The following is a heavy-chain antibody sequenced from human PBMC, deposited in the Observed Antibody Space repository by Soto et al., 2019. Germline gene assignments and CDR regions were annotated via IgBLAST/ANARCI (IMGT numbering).Heavy chain of an antibody. V-gene: IGHV1-69*06. CDR3: ARGGRCFDWLFSP. CDR2: IIPMLGTT. J-gene: IGHJ4*02. CDR1: GDTFSNHA. D-gene: IGHD3-9*01. Sequence: QVQLVQSGAEVKKPGSSMKVSCKASGDTFSNHAISWVRQAPGQGLEWMGGIIPMLGTTNNAQKFQGRVTFTADKSTSTAYMELSSLRSDDTAVYYCARGGRCFDWLFSPWGQGTLVTVSS.